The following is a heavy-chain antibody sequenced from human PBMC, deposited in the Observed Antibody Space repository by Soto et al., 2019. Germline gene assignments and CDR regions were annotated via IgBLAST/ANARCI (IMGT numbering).Heavy chain of an antibody. D-gene: IGHD2-15*01. J-gene: IGHJ4*02. CDR1: GGTFCTYT. CDR3: ASRSTVVVAATEAFDY. V-gene: IGHV1-69*02. CDR2: IIPILGIA. Sequence: QVQLVQSGAEVKKPGSSVKVSCKASGGTFCTYTISWVRQAPGQGLEWMGRIIPILGIANYAQKFQGRVTITEDKSTSTAYMELSSLRSEDTAVYYCASRSTVVVAATEAFDYWGQGTLVTVSS.